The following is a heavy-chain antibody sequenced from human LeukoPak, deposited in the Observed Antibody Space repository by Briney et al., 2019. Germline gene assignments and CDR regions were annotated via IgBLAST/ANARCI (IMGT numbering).Heavy chain of an antibody. V-gene: IGHV3-23*01. CDR3: ARPRGWERRWYFDL. D-gene: IGHD1-26*01. CDR1: GFTFSSYA. Sequence: GGSLRLSCAASGFTFSSYAMSWVRQAPGKGLEWVSGISGSGGSTYYADSMKGRFTISRDNAKNSLYLQMDSLRAEDTAVYYCARPRGWERRWYFDLWGRGTLVTVSS. CDR2: ISGSGGST. J-gene: IGHJ2*01.